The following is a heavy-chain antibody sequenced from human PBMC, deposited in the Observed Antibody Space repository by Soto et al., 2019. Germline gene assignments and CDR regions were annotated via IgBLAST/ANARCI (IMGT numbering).Heavy chain of an antibody. D-gene: IGHD6-13*01. CDR1: GFTFSSYW. V-gene: IGHV3-7*05. J-gene: IGHJ5*02. CDR3: ARDMGDGSSWYLPHNWFDP. Sequence: GGSLRLSCAASGFTFSSYWMSWVRQAPGKGLEWVANIKQDGSEKYYVDSVKGRFTISRDNAKNTLYLQMNSLRAEDTAVYYCARDMGDGSSWYLPHNWFDPWGQGTLVTVSS. CDR2: IKQDGSEK.